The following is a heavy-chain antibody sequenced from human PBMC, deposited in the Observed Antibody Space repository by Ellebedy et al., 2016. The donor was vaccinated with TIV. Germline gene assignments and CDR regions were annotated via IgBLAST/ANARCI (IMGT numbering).Heavy chain of an antibody. D-gene: IGHD1-26*01. V-gene: IGHV3-21*01. CDR3: ARAVGATWVDY. CDR1: GFTFSSYS. J-gene: IGHJ4*02. Sequence: LSLTCAASGFTFSSYSMNWVRQAPGKGLEWVSSISSSSSYIYYADSVKGRFTISRDNAKNSLYLQMNSLRAEDTAVYYCARAVGATWVDYWGQGTLVTVSS. CDR2: ISSSSSYI.